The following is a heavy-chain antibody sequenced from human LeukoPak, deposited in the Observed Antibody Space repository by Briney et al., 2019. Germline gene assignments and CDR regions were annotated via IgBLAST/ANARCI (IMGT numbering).Heavy chain of an antibody. V-gene: IGHV1-69*05. D-gene: IGHD2-2*01. Sequence: SVKVSCKASGGTFSSYAISWVRQAPGQGLEWMGGIIPIFGTANYAQKFQGRVTMTRDTSTSTVYMELSSLRSEDTAVYYCARDKGTSYLLDYWGQGTLVTVSS. J-gene: IGHJ4*02. CDR3: ARDKGTSYLLDY. CDR2: IIPIFGTA. CDR1: GGTFSSYA.